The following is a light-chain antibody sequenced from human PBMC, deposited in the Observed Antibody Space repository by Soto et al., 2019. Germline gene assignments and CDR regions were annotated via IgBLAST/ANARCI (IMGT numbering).Light chain of an antibody. CDR2: GAS. CDR1: QSVSSN. Sequence: EIVMTQSPATLSVSPGERATLSCRASQSVSSNLAWYQQKPGQAPRLLIYGASTRATGIPARFSGSGSGTEFTLTISSLQSEDFAVYYCQQYGSSPLNFGGGTKVDIK. V-gene: IGKV3-15*01. CDR3: QQYGSSPLN. J-gene: IGKJ4*01.